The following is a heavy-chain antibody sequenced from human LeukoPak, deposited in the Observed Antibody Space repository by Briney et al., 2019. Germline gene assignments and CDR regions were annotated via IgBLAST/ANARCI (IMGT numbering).Heavy chain of an antibody. V-gene: IGHV4-4*07. J-gene: IGHJ4*02. CDR1: GGSFSIYY. D-gene: IGHD3-9*01. CDR3: ATTISPSNYYFDY. CDR2: IYTSGST. Sequence: PSETLSLTCTVSGGSFSIYYWSWIRQPAGKGLEWIGRIYTSGSTNYNPSLKSRVTMSVDTSKNQFSLKLSSVTAADTAVYYCATTISPSNYYFDYWGQGTLVTVSS.